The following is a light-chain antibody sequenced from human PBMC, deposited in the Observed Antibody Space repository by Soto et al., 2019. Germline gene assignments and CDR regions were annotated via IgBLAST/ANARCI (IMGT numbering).Light chain of an antibody. Sequence: EIVLTQSPGTLSLSPGERATLSCRASQSVTSSFLAWYQQKPGQAPRLLIYGASSRATGIPDRFSGSGSGTDFTLTISRLEPEHFAVYYCQQYDSSPLTFGGGTKVEI. CDR2: GAS. V-gene: IGKV3-20*01. J-gene: IGKJ4*01. CDR1: QSVTSSF. CDR3: QQYDSSPLT.